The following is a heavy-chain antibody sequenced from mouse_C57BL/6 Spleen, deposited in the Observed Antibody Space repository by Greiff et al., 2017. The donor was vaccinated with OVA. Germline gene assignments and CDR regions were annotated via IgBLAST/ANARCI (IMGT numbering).Heavy chain of an antibody. Sequence: QVQLQQPGAELVRPGTSVKLSCKASGYTFTSYWMHWVKQRPGQGLEWIGVIDPSDSYTKYNQKFKGKATLTVDTSSSTAYMQLSSLTSEDSAVYYCARGTTVVVDYWGQGTTLTVSS. CDR2: IDPSDSYT. J-gene: IGHJ2*01. CDR1: GYTFTSYW. V-gene: IGHV1-59*01. CDR3: ARGTTVVVDY. D-gene: IGHD1-1*01.